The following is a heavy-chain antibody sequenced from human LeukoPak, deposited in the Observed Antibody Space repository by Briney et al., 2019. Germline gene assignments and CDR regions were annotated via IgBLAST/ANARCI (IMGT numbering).Heavy chain of an antibody. Sequence: ASVKVSCKASGYTFTSYYMHLVRQAPGQGLEWMGIINPSGGSTSYAQKFQGRVTMTRDTSTSTVYMELSSLRSEDTAVYYCAIDRYSSTEAHNWFDPWGQGTLVTVSS. V-gene: IGHV1-46*01. D-gene: IGHD6-13*01. CDR1: GYTFTSYY. CDR2: INPSGGST. J-gene: IGHJ5*02. CDR3: AIDRYSSTEAHNWFDP.